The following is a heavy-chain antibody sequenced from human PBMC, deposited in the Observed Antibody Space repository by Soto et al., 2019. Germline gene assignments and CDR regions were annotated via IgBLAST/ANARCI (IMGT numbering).Heavy chain of an antibody. Sequence: QVQLVQSGAEVKKPGSSVKVSCKASGGTFSPYTINWVRQAPGQGLEWMGRIIPFHGVTNYAQKFQARVTITADKSTSTDYMKLSGLRFKDTAMYYCTRDWEITVSTWSFGGFWGRGTLVTVSS. CDR3: TRDWEITVSTWSFGGF. CDR2: IIPFHGVT. D-gene: IGHD3-10*01. J-gene: IGHJ4*02. CDR1: GGTFSPYT. V-gene: IGHV1-69*08.